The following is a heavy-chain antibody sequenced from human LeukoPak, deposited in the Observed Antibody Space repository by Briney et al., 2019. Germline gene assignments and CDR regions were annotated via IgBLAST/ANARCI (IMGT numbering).Heavy chain of an antibody. J-gene: IGHJ4*02. D-gene: IGHD6-6*01. CDR3: ASGARPIEY. CDR1: GFTFSNFA. Sequence: GGCLRLSCAASGFTFSNFAMNWARQAPGKGLEWVSSISSGTSYIYYADSVRGRFTISRDNAKNSLYLQMNSLRAEDTAVYYCASGARPIEYWGQGSQVTVSS. V-gene: IGHV3-21*01. CDR2: ISSGTSYI.